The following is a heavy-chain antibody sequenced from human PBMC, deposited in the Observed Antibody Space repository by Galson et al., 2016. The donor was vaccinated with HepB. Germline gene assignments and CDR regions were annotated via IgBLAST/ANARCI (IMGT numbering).Heavy chain of an antibody. CDR1: GFTFSDYY. CDR2: ISGGASYT. V-gene: IGHV3-11*03. D-gene: IGHD1-1*01. J-gene: IGHJ4*02. CDR3: ARTTGPSWGPFDY. Sequence: SLRLSCAASGFTFSDYYMNWVRQAPGKGLEWLSYISGGASYTKYADSVMGRSTISRDNAMNSLFMDFINLGADDTAMYYCARTTGPSWGPFDYWGRGTLVTVSS.